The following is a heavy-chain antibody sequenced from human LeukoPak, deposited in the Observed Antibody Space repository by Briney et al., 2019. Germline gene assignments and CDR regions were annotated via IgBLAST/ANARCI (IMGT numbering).Heavy chain of an antibody. V-gene: IGHV3-23*01. J-gene: IGHJ4*02. CDR2: INGVGDTT. CDR1: GFTFSNYA. Sequence: PGGSLRLSCAASGFTFSNYAMTCVPEAPGKGLDCGSGINGVGDTTYDADSVNDRFTISSDNTRNTLNLQMPSLRAEDTAVYYGAKVVAGLVPGDYYFGYWGLGTVVTVSA. CDR3: AKVVAGLVPGDYYFGY. D-gene: IGHD2-2*01.